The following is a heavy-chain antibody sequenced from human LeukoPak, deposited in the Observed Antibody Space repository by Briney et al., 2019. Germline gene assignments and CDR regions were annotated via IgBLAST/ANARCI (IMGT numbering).Heavy chain of an antibody. CDR3: ARERGGSGYYFY. J-gene: IGHJ4*02. Sequence: GASVKVSCKASGYTFTGYYIHWVRQAPGQGLEWMGWINPNSGGTNYAQKFQGRVTMTRDTSISTAYMELSRLRSDDTAVYYCARERGGSGYYFYWGQGTLVTVSS. CDR2: INPNSGGT. D-gene: IGHD3-22*01. V-gene: IGHV1-2*02. CDR1: GYTFTGYY.